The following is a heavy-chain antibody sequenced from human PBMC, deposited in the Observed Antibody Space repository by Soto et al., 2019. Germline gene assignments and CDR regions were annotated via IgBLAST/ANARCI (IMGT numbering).Heavy chain of an antibody. V-gene: IGHV4-34*01. J-gene: IGHJ5*02. Sequence: AETLSLTCAVYVGSFSGYYWSWVRQPPGKGLEWIGEINHSGSTNYNPSLKSRVTISVDTSKNQFSLKLSSVTAADTAVYYCARDNTAILSYWFDPWGQGTLVTVSS. CDR2: INHSGST. D-gene: IGHD5-18*01. CDR3: ARDNTAILSYWFDP. CDR1: VGSFSGYY.